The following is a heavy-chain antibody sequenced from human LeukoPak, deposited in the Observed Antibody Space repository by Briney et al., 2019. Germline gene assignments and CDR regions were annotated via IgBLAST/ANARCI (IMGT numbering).Heavy chain of an antibody. V-gene: IGHV4-31*03. D-gene: IGHD5-18*01. J-gene: IGHJ4*02. CDR1: GDSISRGSFS. CDR3: ARGGYSYGPDFDY. CDR2: IYYSGTT. Sequence: PSQTLSLTCTVSGDSISRGSFSWTRIPQHPGRGREWLGYIYYSGTTYYNPSLKSRVTISVDTSKNQFSLKLSAVTAADTAVYYCARGGYSYGPDFDYWGQGTLVTVSS.